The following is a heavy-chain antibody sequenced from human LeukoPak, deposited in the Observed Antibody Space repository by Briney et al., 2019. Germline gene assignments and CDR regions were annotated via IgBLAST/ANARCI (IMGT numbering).Heavy chain of an antibody. V-gene: IGHV1-18*01. D-gene: IGHD6-6*01. J-gene: IGHJ4*02. Sequence: ASVKVSCKASGYTFINYGITWVRQAPGQGLEWVGWISPYNGNTKYLQKLQGRVTMTTDTSTSTAYMEVRSLRSDDTAVYYCARGGGYSSSHLGYWGQGTLVTVSS. CDR3: ARGGGYSSSHLGY. CDR2: ISPYNGNT. CDR1: GYTFINYG.